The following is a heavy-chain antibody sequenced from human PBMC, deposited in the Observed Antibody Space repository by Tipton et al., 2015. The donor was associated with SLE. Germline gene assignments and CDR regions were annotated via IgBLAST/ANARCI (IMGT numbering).Heavy chain of an antibody. D-gene: IGHD5-12*01. CDR1: GGSISSSSYY. CDR2: IYYSGTT. V-gene: IGHV4-39*07. CDR3: AIGGDSGYDL. Sequence: TLSLTCTVSGGSISSSSYYWGWIRQPPGKGLDWIGTIYYSGTTYYNPSPKSRVTISVDTSKIQFSLKLSSVTAADTAVYYCAIGGDSGYDLWGQGTTVIVSS. J-gene: IGHJ6*02.